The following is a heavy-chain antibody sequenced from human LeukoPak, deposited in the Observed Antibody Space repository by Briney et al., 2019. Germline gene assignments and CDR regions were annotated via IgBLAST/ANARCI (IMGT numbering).Heavy chain of an antibody. CDR2: INHSGST. CDR1: GGSFSGYY. D-gene: IGHD3-10*01. J-gene: IGHJ4*02. CDR3: ARAALGGLLMVRRVKDYFDY. Sequence: SETLSLTCAVYGGSFSGYYWSWIRQPPGKGLEWIGEINHSGSTNYNPSLKSRVTISVDTSKNQFSLKLSSVTAADTAVYYCARAALGGLLMVRRVKDYFDYWGQGTLVTVSS. V-gene: IGHV4-34*01.